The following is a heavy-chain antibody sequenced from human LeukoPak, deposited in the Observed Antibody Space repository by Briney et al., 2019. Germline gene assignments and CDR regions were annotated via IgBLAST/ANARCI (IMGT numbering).Heavy chain of an antibody. J-gene: IGHJ6*03. V-gene: IGHV4-39*07. CDR2: ISYSEST. CDR3: ARDRFDLLWSYYMDV. D-gene: IGHD3-10*01. Sequence: SETLSLTCTVSGGSISSSSHYWGWIRQPPGKGLERIGSISYSESTYYNPSLKSRVTISVHTSKNQLSLKLTSVTAADTAVYYCARDRFDLLWSYYMDVWGKGTPVTVSS. CDR1: GGSISSSSHY.